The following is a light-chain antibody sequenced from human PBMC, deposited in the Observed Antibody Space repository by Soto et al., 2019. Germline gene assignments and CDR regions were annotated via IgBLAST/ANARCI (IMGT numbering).Light chain of an antibody. Sequence: EIVLTQSPATLSLSPGERATLSCRASQSVGSSLAWYQQKLGQAPRLLIYDASNRATGIPARSSGSGSGTDFTLTISSLEPEDFAVYYCQQRSNWPTFGQGTKVDIK. CDR1: QSVGSS. CDR3: QQRSNWPT. V-gene: IGKV3-11*01. J-gene: IGKJ1*01. CDR2: DAS.